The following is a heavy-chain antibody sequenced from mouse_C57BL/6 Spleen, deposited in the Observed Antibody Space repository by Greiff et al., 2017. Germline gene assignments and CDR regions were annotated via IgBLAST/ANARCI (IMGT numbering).Heavy chain of an antibody. CDR2: IYPSDSET. J-gene: IGHJ1*03. CDR1: GYTFTSYW. CDR3: ARSTTVVAYWYFDV. V-gene: IGHV1-61*01. Sequence: QVQLQQSGAELVRPGSSVKLSCKASGYTFTSYWMDWVKQRPGQGLEWIGNIYPSDSETHYNQKFKDKATLTVDKSSSTAYMQLSSLTSEDSAVYYCARSTTVVAYWYFDVWGTGTTVTVSS. D-gene: IGHD1-1*01.